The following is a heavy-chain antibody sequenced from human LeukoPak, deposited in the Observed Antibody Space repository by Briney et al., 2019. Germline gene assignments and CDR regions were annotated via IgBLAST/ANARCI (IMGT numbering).Heavy chain of an antibody. CDR2: ISYDGSNK. Sequence: PGGSLRLSCAASGFTFSSYWMSWVRQAPGKGLEWVAVISYDGSNKYYADSVKGRFTTSRDNSKNTLYLQMNSLRAEDTAVYHCAKDYYGDWGQGTLVTVSS. CDR3: AKDYYGD. D-gene: IGHD3-10*01. V-gene: IGHV3-30*18. J-gene: IGHJ4*02. CDR1: GFTFSSYW.